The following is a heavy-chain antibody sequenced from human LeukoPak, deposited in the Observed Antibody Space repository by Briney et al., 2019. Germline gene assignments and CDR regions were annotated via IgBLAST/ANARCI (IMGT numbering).Heavy chain of an antibody. Sequence: PGGSLRLSCAASGISFSSYWMHWVRQAPGKGLVWVSRINSDGSSTTYADSVKGRFTISRDNAKNTLYLQVNSLRGEDTAVYYCARGGGFSYGAADYWGQGTLVTVSS. V-gene: IGHV3-74*01. D-gene: IGHD5-18*01. J-gene: IGHJ4*02. CDR3: ARGGGFSYGAADY. CDR2: INSDGSST. CDR1: GISFSSYW.